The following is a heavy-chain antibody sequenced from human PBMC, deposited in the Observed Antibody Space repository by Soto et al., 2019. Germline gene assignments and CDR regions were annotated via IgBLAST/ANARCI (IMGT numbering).Heavy chain of an antibody. Sequence: GGSLRLSCAASGFTVSSNYMSWVRQAPGKGLEWVSVIYSGGSTYYADSVKGRFTISRDNSKNTLYLQMNSLRAEDTAVYYCARDRSGSLLLGYWGQGTLVTVSS. CDR1: GFTVSSNY. V-gene: IGHV3-53*01. CDR3: ARDRSGSLLLGY. J-gene: IGHJ4*02. D-gene: IGHD1-26*01. CDR2: IYSGGST.